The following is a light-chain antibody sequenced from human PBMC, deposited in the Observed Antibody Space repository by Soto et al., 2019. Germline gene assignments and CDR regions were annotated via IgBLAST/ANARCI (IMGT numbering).Light chain of an antibody. CDR3: QQFNSSPYT. CDR2: TTS. V-gene: IGKV3-15*01. J-gene: IGKJ2*01. CDR1: QSVSSY. Sequence: EIVMTQSPATLSVSPGERATLSCRASQSVSSYLAWYQQKPGQPPRLLIYTTSSRATGIPARFSGSGSGTEFTLTISSLQSEDFAVYYCQQFNSSPYTFGQGTKLEIK.